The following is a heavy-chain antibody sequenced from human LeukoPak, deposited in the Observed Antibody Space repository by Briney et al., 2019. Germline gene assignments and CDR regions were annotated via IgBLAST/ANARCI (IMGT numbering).Heavy chain of an antibody. CDR3: ARAFYSSSWFILSYYYYYMDV. J-gene: IGHJ6*03. V-gene: IGHV7-4-1*02. Sequence: ASVKVSFKASGYSFTIQGMNWVRQAPGQGLEWMGWINTHSGNPTYAQGFTGRFVFSLDASVSTAYLQISSLKAEDTAVYYCARAFYSSSWFILSYYYYYMDVWGKGTTVTVSS. CDR2: INTHSGNP. D-gene: IGHD6-13*01. CDR1: GYSFTIQG.